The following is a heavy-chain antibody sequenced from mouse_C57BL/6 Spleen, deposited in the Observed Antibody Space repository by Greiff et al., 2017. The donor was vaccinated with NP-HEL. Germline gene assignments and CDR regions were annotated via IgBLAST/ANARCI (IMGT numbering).Heavy chain of an antibody. CDR2: IDPSDSYT. J-gene: IGHJ1*03. V-gene: IGHV1-69*01. D-gene: IGHD1-1*01. Sequence: QQSCKASGYTFTSYWMHWVKQRPGQGLEWIGEIDPSDSYTNYNQKFKGKSTLTVDKSSSTAYMQLSSLTSEDSAVYYCARSGAITTVVATSGDFDVWGTGTTVTVSS. CDR1: GYTFTSYW. CDR3: ARSGAITTVVATSGDFDV.